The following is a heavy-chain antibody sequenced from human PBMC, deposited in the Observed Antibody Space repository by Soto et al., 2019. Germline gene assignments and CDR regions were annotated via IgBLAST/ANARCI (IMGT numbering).Heavy chain of an antibody. CDR1: GGSISSGGYY. J-gene: IGHJ4*02. V-gene: IGHV4-61*08. CDR2: IYDSGSP. D-gene: IGHD1-26*01. Sequence: PSETLSLTCTVSGGSISSGGYYWSWIRQHPGKGLEWIGYIYDSGSPYYNPSLRSRVIISADTSKNQISLKLTSATAADTAVYYCARGVGSSPPRYWGRGTLVTVSS. CDR3: ARGVGSSPPRY.